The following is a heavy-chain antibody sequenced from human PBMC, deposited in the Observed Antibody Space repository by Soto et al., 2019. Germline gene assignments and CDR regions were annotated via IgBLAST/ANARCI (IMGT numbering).Heavy chain of an antibody. J-gene: IGHJ4*02. CDR2: LLRPGRST. CDR1: GFMFSDYA. Sequence: GGSLRLSCAASGFMFSDYAMTWARQAPGKELEWVSGLLRPGRSTYYADSVKGRLTVSGDTSANTVYLQMNSLRAEDTAVYYCARDRGYSSSWYVGGYYFDYWGQGTLVTVSS. D-gene: IGHD6-13*01. V-gene: IGHV3-23*01. CDR3: ARDRGYSSSWYVGGYYFDY.